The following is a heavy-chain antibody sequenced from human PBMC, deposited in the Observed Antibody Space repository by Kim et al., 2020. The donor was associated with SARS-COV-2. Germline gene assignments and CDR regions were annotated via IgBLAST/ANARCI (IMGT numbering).Heavy chain of an antibody. CDR2: ISTYDGNT. J-gene: IGHJ4*02. Sequence: ASVKVSCKASGYSFTSYDMSWVRQAPGQGLEWIGRISTYDGNTNYAQKFQGRVTMTTDTSTSTAYMELRSLTSDDTAVYYCARDWSGYWGQGTLVTVSS. CDR3: ARDWSGY. V-gene: IGHV1-18*01. D-gene: IGHD2-8*02. CDR1: GYSFTSYD.